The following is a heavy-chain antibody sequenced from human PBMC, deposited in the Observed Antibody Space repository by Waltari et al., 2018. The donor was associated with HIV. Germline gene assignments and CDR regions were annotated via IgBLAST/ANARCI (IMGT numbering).Heavy chain of an antibody. Sequence: LQQWGAGLLKPSETLSLTCAVYGGSFSGYYWSWIRQPPGKGLEWIGEINHSGSTNYNPSLKSRVTISVDTSKNQFSLKLSSVTAADTAVYYCARGRNSSGWVGDAFDIWGQGTMVTVSS. CDR3: ARGRNSSGWVGDAFDI. CDR1: GGSFSGYY. CDR2: INHSGST. D-gene: IGHD6-19*01. J-gene: IGHJ3*02. V-gene: IGHV4-34*01.